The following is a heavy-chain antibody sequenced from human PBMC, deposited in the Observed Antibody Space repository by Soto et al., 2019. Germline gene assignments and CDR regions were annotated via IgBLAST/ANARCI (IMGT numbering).Heavy chain of an antibody. CDR2: IIPVFGTA. CDR1: GGSLSNYG. V-gene: IGHV1-69*12. J-gene: IGHJ6*02. CDR3: ARGDATKIVVTTNYAMDV. D-gene: IGHD4-17*01. Sequence: QVQLVQSGAEVKKPGSSVKVSCKASGGSLSNYGISWVRQAPGQGLEWMGGIIPVFGTANYAQKFQGRVTSTADESTNIVYMDVASLRAEDTAVYYCARGDATKIVVTTNYAMDVWGQGTTVTVSS.